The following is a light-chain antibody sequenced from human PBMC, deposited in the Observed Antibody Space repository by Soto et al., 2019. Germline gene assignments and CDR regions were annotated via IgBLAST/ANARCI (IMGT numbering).Light chain of an antibody. V-gene: IGKV3-11*01. CDR3: HQRINWPPT. J-gene: IGKJ5*01. Sequence: EIVLTQSPATLSLSPGERATLSCRTSQSVSSYLAWYQQKPGQAPSLLIYDASNRATGIPARFSGSGSGPDFTLTISSLEPEDFAVYYCHQRINWPPTFGEGTRLEIK. CDR2: DAS. CDR1: QSVSSY.